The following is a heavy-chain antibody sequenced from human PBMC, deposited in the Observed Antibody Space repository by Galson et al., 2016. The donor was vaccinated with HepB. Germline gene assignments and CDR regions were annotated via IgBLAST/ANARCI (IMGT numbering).Heavy chain of an antibody. D-gene: IGHD1-26*01. V-gene: IGHV3-53*04. CDR2: IYSGGAT. J-gene: IGHJ4*02. CDR3: ARGLVGSTTGFDS. Sequence: SLRLSCAASGFSVSISYMTWVRQAPGKGLEWVSVIYSGGATYYADSVKGRFTISRHSSMNKLYLQMNSLRHEDTAVYRCARGLVGSTTGFDSWGQGTLVGVSS. CDR1: GFSVSISY.